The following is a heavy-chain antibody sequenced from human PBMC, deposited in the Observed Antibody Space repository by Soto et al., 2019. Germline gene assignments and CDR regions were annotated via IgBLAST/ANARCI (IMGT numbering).Heavy chain of an antibody. V-gene: IGHV3-48*02. CDR2: ISSSSDST. D-gene: IGHD2-21*02. CDR3: ARLPKGSLVTA. J-gene: IGHJ4*02. Sequence: LVESGGGLVYPGGSLTLSCVGSGFRFSEHSMNWVRQAPGKGLQWVSYISSSSDSTYYADSVKGRFTVSRDNAKNALFLQRNSLRDDDTATYYCARLPKGSLVTAWGQGVRVTVSS. CDR1: GFRFSEHS.